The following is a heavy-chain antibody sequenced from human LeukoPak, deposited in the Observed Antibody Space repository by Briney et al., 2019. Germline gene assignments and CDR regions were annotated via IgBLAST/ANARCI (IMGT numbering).Heavy chain of an antibody. CDR1: GFTFSSYA. CDR2: ISGSGSTT. V-gene: IGHV3-23*01. Sequence: GGSLRLSCAASGFTFSSYAMNWVRQAPGEGLEWVSVISGSGSTTYYADSVKGRFTISRDNSRNTLYLQMNSLRAEDTAIYYCAKNGDRGAYCSGGTCYPYYYYYMDVWGKGTTVTISS. D-gene: IGHD2-15*01. J-gene: IGHJ6*03. CDR3: AKNGDRGAYCSGGTCYPYYYYYMDV.